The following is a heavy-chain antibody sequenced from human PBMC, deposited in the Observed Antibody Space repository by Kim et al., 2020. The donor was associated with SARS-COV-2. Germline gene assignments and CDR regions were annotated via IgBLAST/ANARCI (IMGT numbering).Heavy chain of an antibody. Sequence: SETLSLTCAVYGGSFSGYYWSWIRQPPGKGLEWIGEINHSGSTNYNPSLKSRVTISVDTSKNQFSLKLSSVTAADTAVYYCARTRRWIDYWGQGTLVTVS. D-gene: IGHD1-1*01. CDR3: ARTRRWIDY. CDR1: GGSFSGYY. V-gene: IGHV4-34*01. CDR2: INHSGST. J-gene: IGHJ4*02.